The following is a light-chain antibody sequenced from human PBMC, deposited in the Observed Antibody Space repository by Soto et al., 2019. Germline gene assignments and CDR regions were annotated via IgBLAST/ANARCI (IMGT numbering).Light chain of an antibody. CDR2: NVT. V-gene: IGLV2-14*01. CDR3: NSYTSSSPHVV. Sequence: QSALTQPASVSGSPGQSITISCTGTSSDVGDYNFVSWYQQHPGKAPKFMIYNVTSRPSGISNRFSGSKSGNTASLTISGLQAEDEADYYCNSYTSSSPHVVFGGGTQLTVL. CDR1: SSDVGDYNF. J-gene: IGLJ2*01.